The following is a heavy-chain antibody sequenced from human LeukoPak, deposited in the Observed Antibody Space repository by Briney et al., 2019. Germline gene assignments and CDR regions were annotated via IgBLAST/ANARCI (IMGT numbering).Heavy chain of an antibody. Sequence: SETLSLTCSVSGGSISSYYWSWIRQPPGKGLERIGYIYYSGSTNYNPSLKSRVTISVDTSKNQFSLKLSSVTAADTAVYYCARVSDSSGYRSGYWGQGTLVTVSS. CDR2: IYYSGST. CDR3: ARVSDSSGYRSGY. V-gene: IGHV4-59*01. J-gene: IGHJ4*02. CDR1: GGSISSYY. D-gene: IGHD3-22*01.